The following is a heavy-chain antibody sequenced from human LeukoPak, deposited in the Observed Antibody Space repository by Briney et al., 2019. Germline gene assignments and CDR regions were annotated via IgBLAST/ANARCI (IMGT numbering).Heavy chain of an antibody. CDR3: ARQYYYDSSGYFLRPDAFDI. CDR2: INPSGGST. Sequence: ASVKVSCKASGYTFTGYYIHWVRQAPGQGLEWMGIINPSGGSTTYAQNFQGRVTMTRDTSTSTVYMDLSSLRSEDTAVYYCARQYYYDSSGYFLRPDAFDIWGQGTMVTVSS. V-gene: IGHV1-46*03. CDR1: GYTFTGYY. J-gene: IGHJ3*02. D-gene: IGHD3-22*01.